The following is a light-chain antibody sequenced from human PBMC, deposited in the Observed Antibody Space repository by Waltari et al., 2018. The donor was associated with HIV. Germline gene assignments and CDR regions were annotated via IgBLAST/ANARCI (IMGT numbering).Light chain of an antibody. CDR3: QSYDSSLSGYV. Sequence: QSVLTQPPSVSGAPGQRVTISCTGSSSNIGAGYDVHWYQNLPVTAPKLLIYGNSNRPSGVPDRFSGSKSGTSASLAITGLQAEDEADYYCQSYDSSLSGYVFGTGTKVTVL. V-gene: IGLV1-40*01. CDR1: SSNIGAGYD. J-gene: IGLJ1*01. CDR2: GNS.